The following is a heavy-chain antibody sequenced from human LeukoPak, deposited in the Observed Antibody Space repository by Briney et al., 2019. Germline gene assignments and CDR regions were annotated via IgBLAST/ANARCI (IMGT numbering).Heavy chain of an antibody. J-gene: IGHJ4*02. CDR1: GGSISSGGYY. D-gene: IGHD6-13*01. CDR3: ARACGSGSSWIDY. V-gene: IGHV4-31*03. CDR2: IYYSGST. Sequence: SETLSLTCTVSGGSISSGGYYWSWIRQHPGRGLEWIGYIYYSGSTYYNPSLKSRVTISVDTSKNQFSLKLSSVTAADTAVYYCARACGSGSSWIDYWGQGTLVTVSS.